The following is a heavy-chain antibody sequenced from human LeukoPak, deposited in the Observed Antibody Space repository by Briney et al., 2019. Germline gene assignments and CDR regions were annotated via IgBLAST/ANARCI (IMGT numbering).Heavy chain of an antibody. V-gene: IGHV3-21*01. CDR1: GFTFITYS. CDR3: VRAVFSSSYYWDY. J-gene: IGHJ4*02. D-gene: IGHD6-13*01. CDR2: IGGDSTYI. Sequence: GGSLGLSCAASGFTFITYSLIWVRQAPGKGLEWVSSIGGDSTYIFYADSVKGRFTISRDNAKNSLFLQMSGLRAEDTAVYYCVRAVFSSSYYWDYWGQGTLVTVSS.